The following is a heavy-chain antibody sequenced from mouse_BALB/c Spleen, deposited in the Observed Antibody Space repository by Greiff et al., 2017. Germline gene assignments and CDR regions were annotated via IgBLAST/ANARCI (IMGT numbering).Heavy chain of an antibody. CDR3: ASSYDYDLYYAMDY. D-gene: IGHD2-4*01. J-gene: IGHJ4*01. CDR1: GFSLTSYG. CDR2: IWSGGST. Sequence: QVQLQQSGPGLVQPSQSLSITCTVSGFSLTSYGVHWVRQSPGKGLEWLGVIWSGGSTDYNAAFISRLSISKDNSKSQVFFKMNSLQANDTAIYYCASSYDYDLYYAMDYWGQGTSVTVSS. V-gene: IGHV2-2*02.